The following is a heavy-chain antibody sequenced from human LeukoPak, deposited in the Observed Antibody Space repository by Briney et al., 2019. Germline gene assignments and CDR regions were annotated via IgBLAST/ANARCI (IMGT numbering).Heavy chain of an antibody. J-gene: IGHJ4*02. CDR3: ARRDSSGSYPFDY. V-gene: IGHV4-31*03. CDR1: GGSISSGGYY. D-gene: IGHD3-10*01. Sequence: SETLSLTCTVSGGSISSGGYYWSWIRQHPGKGLEWIGYIYYSGSTYYNPSLKSRVTISVDTSKNQFSLKLSSVTAADTAVYYCARRDSSGSYPFDYWGQGTLVTVSS. CDR2: IYYSGST.